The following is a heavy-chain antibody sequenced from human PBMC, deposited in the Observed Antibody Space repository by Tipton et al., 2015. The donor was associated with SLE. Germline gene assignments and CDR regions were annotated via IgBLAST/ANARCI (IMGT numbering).Heavy chain of an antibody. J-gene: IGHJ4*02. CDR3: ARDYSGWYESYFDY. Sequence: TLSLTCTVSGGSISSYYWSWIRQPPGKGLEWIGEINHSGSTNYNPSLKSRVTVSVDTSKNQFSLKLSSVTAADTAVYYCARDYSGWYESYFDYWGQGTLVTVSS. D-gene: IGHD6-19*01. CDR2: INHSGST. CDR1: GGSISSYY. V-gene: IGHV4-34*01.